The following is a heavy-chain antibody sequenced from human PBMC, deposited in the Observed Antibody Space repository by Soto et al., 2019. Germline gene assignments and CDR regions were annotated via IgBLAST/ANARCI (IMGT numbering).Heavy chain of an antibody. CDR3: ASYPGYCSSTSCYVDY. V-gene: IGHV4-34*01. CDR2: INHSGST. Sequence: SETLSLTCAVYGGSFSGYYWSWIRQPPGKGLEWIGEINHSGSTNYNPSLKSRVIISVDTSKNQFSLKLSSVTAADTAVYYCASYPGYCSSTSCYVDYWGQGTLVTVSS. J-gene: IGHJ4*02. D-gene: IGHD2-2*01. CDR1: GGSFSGYY.